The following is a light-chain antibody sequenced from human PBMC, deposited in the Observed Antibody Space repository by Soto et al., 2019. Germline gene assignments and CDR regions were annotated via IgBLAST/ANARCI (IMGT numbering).Light chain of an antibody. J-gene: IGKJ2*01. CDR2: AAS. V-gene: IGKV1-39*01. CDR3: QQSYSTWPT. Sequence: DIQMTQSPSSLSASVGDRVTITCRASQSISSYLNWYQQKPGKAPKLLIYAASSLQSGVPSRFSGSGSGTDFTLTISRLQPEDFATYYCQQSYSTWPTFGQGTKLEIK. CDR1: QSISSY.